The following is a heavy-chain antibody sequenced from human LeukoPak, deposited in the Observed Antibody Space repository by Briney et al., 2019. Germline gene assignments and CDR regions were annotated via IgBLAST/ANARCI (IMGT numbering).Heavy chain of an antibody. CDR1: GGSISNKY. CDR3: ARDHGVTMVLNWFDP. CDR2: IYSSGNT. V-gene: IGHV4-4*07. J-gene: IGHJ5*02. D-gene: IGHD3-10*01. Sequence: SETLSLTCTVSGGSISNKYWSWIRQPAGKGLEWIGRIYSSGNTNYNPSLKSRVTMSVDTSKNHFSLKLNSVTAANTAVYYCARDHGVTMVLNWFDPWGQGTLVTVSS.